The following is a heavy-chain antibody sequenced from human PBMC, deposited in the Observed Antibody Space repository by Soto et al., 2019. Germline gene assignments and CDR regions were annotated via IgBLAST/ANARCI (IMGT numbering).Heavy chain of an antibody. J-gene: IGHJ4*02. CDR1: GGTFSSYA. CDR2: IIPIIGTA. V-gene: IGHV1-69*13. Sequence: GASVKVSCKVSGGTFSSYAISWVRQAPGQGLEWMGGIIPIIGTANYAQKFQGRVTITADESTSTAYMELSSLRSEDTAVYYCARGGDGYTPAVYFDYWGQGTLVTVSS. D-gene: IGHD5-12*01. CDR3: ARGGDGYTPAVYFDY.